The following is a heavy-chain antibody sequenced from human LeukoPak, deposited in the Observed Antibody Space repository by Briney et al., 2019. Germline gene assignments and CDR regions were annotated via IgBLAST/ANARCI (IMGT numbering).Heavy chain of an antibody. V-gene: IGHV3-53*01. CDR2: IYSGGST. D-gene: IGHD6-13*01. J-gene: IGHJ4*02. Sequence: PGGSLRLSCAASGFTFSSYAMSWVRQAPGKGLEWVSVIYSGGSTYYTDSVKGRFTISRDNSKNTLYLQMSSLRVEDTAVYYCARGYISNWYSWDYWGQGTLVTVSS. CDR1: GFTFSSYA. CDR3: ARGYISNWYSWDY.